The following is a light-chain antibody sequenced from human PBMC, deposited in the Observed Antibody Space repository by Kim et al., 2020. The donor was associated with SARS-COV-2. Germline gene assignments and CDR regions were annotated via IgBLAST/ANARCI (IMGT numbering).Light chain of an antibody. CDR2: HDN. V-gene: IGLV3-1*01. Sequence: SYELTQPPSVSVSPGQTVTITCSGDKLGDQYVSWFQQKPGQSPVLLIYHDNKRPSGIPERFFGSHSVRTATLTISGAQPLDEADYFCQATWVFGGGTQLTVL. CDR3: QATWV. CDR1: KLGDQY. J-gene: IGLJ3*02.